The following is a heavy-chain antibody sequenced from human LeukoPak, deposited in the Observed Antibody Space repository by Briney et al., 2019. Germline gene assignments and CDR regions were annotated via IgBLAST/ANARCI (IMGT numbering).Heavy chain of an antibody. CDR2: IIGSGGTT. CDR1: GFSFGSFA. J-gene: IGHJ5*02. D-gene: IGHD3-10*01. CDR3: AKALWSSGSYYNERVFDP. Sequence: PGGSLRLSCAASGFSFGSFAMSWVRQAPGKGLEWVSGIIGSGGTTFYADSVKGRFTISRDNSKNTLYLQMNSLRAEDTAVYYCAKALWSSGSYYNERVFDPWGQGTLVTVSS. V-gene: IGHV3-23*01.